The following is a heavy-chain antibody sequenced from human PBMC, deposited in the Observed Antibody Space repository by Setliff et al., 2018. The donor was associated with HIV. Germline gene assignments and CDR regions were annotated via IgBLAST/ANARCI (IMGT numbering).Heavy chain of an antibody. Sequence: SETLSLTCAVSGGSISSSHWWSWVRQPPGKGLEWVGEIHHSESTNYNPSLKSRVTISVDKSKNHFSLKLSSVTAADTAVYYCASQVPSMLGRSLGYWGQGTLVTVSS. D-gene: IGHD2-8*01. CDR1: GGSISSSHW. J-gene: IGHJ4*02. CDR3: ASQVPSMLGRSLGY. CDR2: IHHSEST. V-gene: IGHV4-4*02.